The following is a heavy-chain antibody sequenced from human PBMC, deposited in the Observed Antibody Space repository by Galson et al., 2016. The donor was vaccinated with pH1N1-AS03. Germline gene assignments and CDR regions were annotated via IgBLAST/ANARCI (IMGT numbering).Heavy chain of an antibody. D-gene: IGHD6-6*01. Sequence: LSLTCSVSGGAISSYCWNWIRQPPGKGLAWIGHLCHSGSTNYNPSLSGRVTISVDTSTNQFFLTLDSVTATDTAVYYCARHLATSRDYYAMDVWGPGTTVTVYS. J-gene: IGHJ6*01. CDR1: GGAISSYC. CDR3: ARHLATSRDYYAMDV. V-gene: IGHV4-59*08. CDR2: LCHSGST.